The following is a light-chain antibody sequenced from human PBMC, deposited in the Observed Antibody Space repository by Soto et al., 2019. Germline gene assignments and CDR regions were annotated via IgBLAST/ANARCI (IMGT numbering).Light chain of an antibody. CDR3: AAWDDSLNGRL. Sequence: QSVLTQPPSASGTPGRRVTISCSGSGSNIGSNTVDWYQQLPGTAPKLLIYSNNQRPSGVPDRFSGSKSGTSVSLAISGLQSEDEADYYCAAWDDSLNGRLFGTGTKLTVL. V-gene: IGLV1-44*01. CDR2: SNN. CDR1: GSNIGSNT. J-gene: IGLJ1*01.